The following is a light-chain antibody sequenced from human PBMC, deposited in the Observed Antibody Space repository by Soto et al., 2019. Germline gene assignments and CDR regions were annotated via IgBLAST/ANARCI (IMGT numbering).Light chain of an antibody. V-gene: IGKV1-39*01. J-gene: IGKJ1*01. CDR2: AAS. CDR3: QQSYNSAWT. CDR1: QSIFSF. Sequence: DIQMTQSPSSLSASVGDRVTITCRASQSIFSFLSWYQQRPGKAPKLLIYAASSLQRGVPSTFSGSGSGTEFTLTISSLQPEDFATYYCQQSYNSAWTFGQGTQVDIK.